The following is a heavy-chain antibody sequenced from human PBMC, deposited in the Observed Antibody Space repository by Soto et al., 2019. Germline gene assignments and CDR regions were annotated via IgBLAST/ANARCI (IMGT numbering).Heavy chain of an antibody. D-gene: IGHD3-22*01. CDR2: ISFGWDNA. CDR1: GFAFSTFA. J-gene: IGHJ4*02. CDR3: ARDQLRPGILYSLGVLLPEYGL. V-gene: IGHV3-23*01. Sequence: GRSLRLSCASFGFAFSTFAMTWVRQAPGKGREWVAAISFGWDNAYYADSVKGRFTISRDNSQNSVFLQMSSLRADDTAVYYCARDQLRPGILYSLGVLLPEYGLWGQGTLVTVSS.